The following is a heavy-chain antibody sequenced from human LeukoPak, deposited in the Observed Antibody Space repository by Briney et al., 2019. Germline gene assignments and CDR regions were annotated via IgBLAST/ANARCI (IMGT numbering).Heavy chain of an antibody. J-gene: IGHJ4*02. V-gene: IGHV3-30*04. Sequence: PGGSLRLSCAASGFTFSSYAMHWVSQAPGKGLEWVAVISYDGSNKYYADSVKGRFTISRDNSKNTLYLQINSLRDEDTAVYYCAKDDAWLQYNDWGQGTLVTVSS. CDR2: ISYDGSNK. CDR3: AKDDAWLQYND. CDR1: GFTFSSYA. D-gene: IGHD5-24*01.